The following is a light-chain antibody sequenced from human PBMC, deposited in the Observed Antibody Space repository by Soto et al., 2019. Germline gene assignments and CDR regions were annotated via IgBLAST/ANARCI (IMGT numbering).Light chain of an antibody. CDR3: QQRSNWPPIT. J-gene: IGKJ5*01. V-gene: IGKV3-11*01. Sequence: EIVLTQSPATLSLSPGERATLSCRASQRVGSFLAWYQQRPGQPPRLLIYDASNRATGVPARFSGSGSGTDFTLTISSLEPEDFAIYYWQQRSNWPPITFGQGTRLEIK. CDR2: DAS. CDR1: QRVGSF.